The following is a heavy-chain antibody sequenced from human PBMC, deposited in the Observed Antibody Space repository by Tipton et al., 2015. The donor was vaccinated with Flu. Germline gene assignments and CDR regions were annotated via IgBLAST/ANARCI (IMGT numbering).Heavy chain of an antibody. CDR3: AKDHYYGSGNHPNINWFDP. CDR1: GFTFSSNA. J-gene: IGHJ5*02. D-gene: IGHD3-10*01. CDR2: ISGSGGST. Sequence: SLRLSCAASGFTFSSNAMSWVRQAPGKGLEWVSAISGSGGSTYYADSVKGRFTISRDNSKNTLYLQMNSLRAEDTAVYYCAKDHYYGSGNHPNINWFDPWGQGTLVTVSS. V-gene: IGHV3-23*01.